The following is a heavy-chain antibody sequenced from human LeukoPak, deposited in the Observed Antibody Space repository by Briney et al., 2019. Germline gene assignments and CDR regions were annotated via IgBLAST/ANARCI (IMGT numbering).Heavy chain of an antibody. Sequence: PGGSLRLSCAASGFTFSSHAMHWVRQAPGKGLEWVAVISYDGSNKYYADSVKGRFTISRDNSKNTLYLQMNSLRAEDTAVYYCARDGGIAAAGTFGTYYYGMDVWGQGTTVTVS. CDR2: ISYDGSNK. D-gene: IGHD6-13*01. CDR1: GFTFSSHA. CDR3: ARDGGIAAAGTFGTYYYGMDV. V-gene: IGHV3-30-3*01. J-gene: IGHJ6*02.